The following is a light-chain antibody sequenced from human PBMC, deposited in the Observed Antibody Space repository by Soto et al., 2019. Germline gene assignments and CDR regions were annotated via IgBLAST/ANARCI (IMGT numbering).Light chain of an antibody. CDR3: SSYAGSYTVV. CDR2: EVN. V-gene: IGLV2-8*01. CDR1: SSDVGGYDY. J-gene: IGLJ2*01. Sequence: QSALTQPPSASGSPGQSVTISCTGTSSDVGGYDYVSWYQQHPGKAPKLIIFEVNKWPSGVPDRFSGSKSGNTASLTVSGLQAEDEADYYCSSYAGSYTVVFGGGTKLTVL.